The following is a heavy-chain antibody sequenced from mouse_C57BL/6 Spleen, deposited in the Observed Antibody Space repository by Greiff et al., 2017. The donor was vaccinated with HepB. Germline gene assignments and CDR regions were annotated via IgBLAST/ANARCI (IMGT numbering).Heavy chain of an antibody. CDR2: ISYSGST. D-gene: IGHD2-1*01. V-gene: IGHV3-1*01. J-gene: IGHJ4*01. CDR1: GYSITSGYD. Sequence: EVQLQQSGPGMVKPSQSLSLTCTVTGYSITSGYDWHWIRHFPGNKLEWMGYISYSGSTNYNPSLKSRISITHDTSKNHFFLKLNSVTTEDTATYYCARGNYEDYYAMDYWGQGTSVTVSS. CDR3: ARGNYEDYYAMDY.